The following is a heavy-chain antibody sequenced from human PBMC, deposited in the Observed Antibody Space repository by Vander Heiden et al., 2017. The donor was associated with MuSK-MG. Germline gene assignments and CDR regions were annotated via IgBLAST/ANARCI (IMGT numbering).Heavy chain of an antibody. V-gene: IGHV4-38-2*01. Sequence: QVQLPELGPGLVKPSESLSLTCAVSGYTLSSAYYSVCMGQPPGKGLEWMGSIYRSGSTYYNPALKSRVTISVDTAKNQFSPKLSSVTAADTAVYYFARRSMRDYYDSSGYAEAWDIWGQGTRVTVSS. D-gene: IGHD3-22*01. CDR1: GYTLSSAYY. CDR2: IYRSGST. J-gene: IGHJ3*02. CDR3: ARRSMRDYYDSSGYAEAWDI.